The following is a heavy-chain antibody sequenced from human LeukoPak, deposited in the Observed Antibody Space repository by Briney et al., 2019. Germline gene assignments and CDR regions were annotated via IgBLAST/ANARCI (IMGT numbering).Heavy chain of an antibody. Sequence: PGGSLRLSCAASGFTVSSNYMSWVREAPGKGLEWVSVIYSRGSTYYADSVKGRFTISRDNSKNTLYLQMNSLRAEDTAVYYCARGPLAVAGNDYWGQGTLVTVSS. CDR2: IYSRGST. D-gene: IGHD6-19*01. CDR1: GFTVSSNY. J-gene: IGHJ4*02. CDR3: ARGPLAVAGNDY. V-gene: IGHV3-66*01.